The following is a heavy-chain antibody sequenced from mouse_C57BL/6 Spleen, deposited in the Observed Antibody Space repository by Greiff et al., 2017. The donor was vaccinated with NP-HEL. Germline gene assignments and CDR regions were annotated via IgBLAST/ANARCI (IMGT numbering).Heavy chain of an antibody. CDR3: ARGGDSSGPWFAY. Sequence: QVRLQQSGAELVKPGATVKLSCKASGYTFTSYWMHWVKQRPGQGLEWIGMIHPNSGSTNYNEKFKSKATLTVDKSSSTAYMQLSSLTSEDSAVYYCARGGDSSGPWFAYWGQGTLVTVSA. CDR2: IHPNSGST. V-gene: IGHV1-64*01. J-gene: IGHJ3*01. D-gene: IGHD3-2*02. CDR1: GYTFTSYW.